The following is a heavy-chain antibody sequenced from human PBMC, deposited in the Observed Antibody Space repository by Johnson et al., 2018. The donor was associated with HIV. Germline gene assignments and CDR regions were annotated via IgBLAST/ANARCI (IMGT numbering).Heavy chain of an antibody. Sequence: VQLVESGGGLVKPGGSLRLSCAASEFTFSNAWMSWVRQAPGKGLEWVGRIKSKTDGGTTDYAAPVKGRFSISKDDSKNTLYLQMNSLKTEDTAVYYCLVASNAFDIWGQGTMVTVSS. D-gene: IGHD5-12*01. J-gene: IGHJ3*02. CDR3: LVASNAFDI. V-gene: IGHV3-15*01. CDR1: EFTFSNAW. CDR2: IKSKTDGGTT.